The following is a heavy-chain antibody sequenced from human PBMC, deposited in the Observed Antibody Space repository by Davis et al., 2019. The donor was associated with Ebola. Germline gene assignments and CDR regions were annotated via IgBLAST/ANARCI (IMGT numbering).Heavy chain of an antibody. J-gene: IGHJ4*02. CDR3: ARGYCSGSSCYSVVSY. CDR2: ISFDGYNT. Sequence: GSLRLSCAASGFNFNNYWMHWVRQAPGKGLVWVSRISFDGYNTDYADSVKGRFTISRDNAKNTLYLQMSSLRAEDTAVYYCARGYCSGSSCYSVVSYWGQGTLVTVSS. V-gene: IGHV3-74*01. D-gene: IGHD2-15*01. CDR1: GFNFNNYW.